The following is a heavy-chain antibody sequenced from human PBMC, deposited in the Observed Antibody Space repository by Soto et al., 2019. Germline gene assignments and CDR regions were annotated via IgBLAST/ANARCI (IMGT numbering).Heavy chain of an antibody. D-gene: IGHD1-1*01. CDR2: ISAHNGNT. CDR1: GYAFTTYG. Sequence: QVHLVQSGAEVKKPGASVKVSCKGSGYAFTTYGITWVRQAPGQGLEWMGWISAHNGNTNYAQKLQGRVTAYMELRSLRSVDTAVYYCARGRYGDYWGQGALVTVSS. CDR3: ARGRYGDY. V-gene: IGHV1-18*01. J-gene: IGHJ4*02.